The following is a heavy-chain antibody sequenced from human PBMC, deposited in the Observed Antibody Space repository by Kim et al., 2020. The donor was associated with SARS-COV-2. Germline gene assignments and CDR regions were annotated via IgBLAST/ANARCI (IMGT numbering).Heavy chain of an antibody. CDR3: AKDQRPSGSYGWFDS. V-gene: IGHV3-23*01. Sequence: DTVKGRFTRSRDNSKNALYGQMSSLGAEDTAVYYCAKDQRPSGSYGWFDSWGQGTLVTVSA. J-gene: IGHJ5*01. D-gene: IGHD1-26*01.